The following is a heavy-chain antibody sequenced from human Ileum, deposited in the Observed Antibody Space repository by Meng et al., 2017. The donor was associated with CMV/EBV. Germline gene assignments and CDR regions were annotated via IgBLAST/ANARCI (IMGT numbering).Heavy chain of an antibody. J-gene: IGHJ5*02. Sequence: QVQRQDWGLGRENPSEPLSLTGSFSGGSINSFYWSWIRQPAGKVLEWIGRIYSSGIINYNPSLKSRVTVSVDTSKNQFSLKVNSVTAADTAVYYCARLQAWDWFDPWGQGTLVTVSS. CDR3: ARLQAWDWFDP. D-gene: IGHD4-11*01. V-gene: IGHV4-4*07. CDR1: GGSINSFY. CDR2: IYSSGII.